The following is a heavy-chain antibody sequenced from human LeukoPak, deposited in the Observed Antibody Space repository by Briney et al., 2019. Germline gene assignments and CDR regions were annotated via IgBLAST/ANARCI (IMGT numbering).Heavy chain of an antibody. V-gene: IGHV3-11*01. CDR3: ERVDYSSGWYYFDY. D-gene: IGHD6-19*01. Sequence: GGSPRLSCAASGFTFINYYMSRIRQAPGKGLEWGSYISSSSSTIYYADSVQRRITISRDNAQNSLYLQMNSLRAEDTAVYYCERVDYSSGWYYFDYWGQGTLVTVSS. CDR2: ISSSSSTI. J-gene: IGHJ4*02. CDR1: GFTFINYY.